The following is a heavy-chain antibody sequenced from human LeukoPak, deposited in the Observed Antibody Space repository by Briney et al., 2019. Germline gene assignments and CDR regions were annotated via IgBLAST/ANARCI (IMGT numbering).Heavy chain of an antibody. J-gene: IGHJ2*01. CDR2: ISGSGGST. V-gene: IGHV3-23*01. Sequence: LSGGSLRLSCAASGFTFSSYAMSWVRQAPGKGLEWVSAISGSGGSTYYADSVKGRFTISRDNSKNTLYLQMNTLRAEDTAVYFCAREEHYRRYFALWGRGTLVTVSS. CDR1: GFTFSSYA. D-gene: IGHD3-16*02. CDR3: AREEHYRRYFAL.